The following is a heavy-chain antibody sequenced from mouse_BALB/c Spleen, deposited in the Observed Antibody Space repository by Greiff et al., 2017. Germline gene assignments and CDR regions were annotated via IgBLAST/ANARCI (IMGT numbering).Heavy chain of an antibody. CDR2: ISSGGSYT. V-gene: IGHV5-6*01. J-gene: IGHJ2*01. Sequence: EVQGVESGGDLVKPGGSLKLSCAASGFTFSSYGMSWVRQTPDKRLEWVATISSGGSYTYYPDSVKGRFTISRDNAKNTLYLQMSSLKSEDTAMYYYARRSTVPYYFDYWGQGTTLTVSS. CDR3: ARRSTVPYYFDY. D-gene: IGHD5-1*01. CDR1: GFTFSSYG.